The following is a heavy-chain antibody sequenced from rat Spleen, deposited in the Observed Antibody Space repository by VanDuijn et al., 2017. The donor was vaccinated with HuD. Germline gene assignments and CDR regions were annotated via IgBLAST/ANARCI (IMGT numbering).Heavy chain of an antibody. CDR1: GFTFSNYG. J-gene: IGHJ2*01. V-gene: IGHV5-29*01. CDR2: ISYDGSST. Sequence: EVQVVESGVGLVQPGRSLKLSCAASGFTFSNYGMAWVRQAPTKGLEWVATISYDGSSTYYRDSVKGRFTISRDNAKSTLYLQMDSLRSEDTATYYCARPGDYWGQGVMVTFSS. CDR3: ARPGDY.